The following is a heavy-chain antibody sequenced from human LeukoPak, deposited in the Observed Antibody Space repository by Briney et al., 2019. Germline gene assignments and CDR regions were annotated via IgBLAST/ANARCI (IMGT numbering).Heavy chain of an antibody. CDR1: GYTLTELS. CDR3: ATEVYCSSTSCYFDP. J-gene: IGHJ5*02. D-gene: IGHD2-2*01. CDR2: FDPEDGET. V-gene: IGHV1-24*01. Sequence: ASVKVSCKVSGYTLTELSMHWVRQAPGKGLEWMGGFDPEDGETIYAQKFQGRVTMAEDTSTDTAYMELSSLRSEDTAVYYCATEVYCSSTSCYFDPWGQGTLVTVSS.